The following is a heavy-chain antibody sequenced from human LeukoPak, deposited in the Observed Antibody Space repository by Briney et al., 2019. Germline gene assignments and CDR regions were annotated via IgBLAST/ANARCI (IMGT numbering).Heavy chain of an antibody. CDR3: ARDFGVVPAATPFDP. Sequence: PGGSLRLSCAASGFTFDDYAMHWVRQAPGKGLEWVSGISWNSGSIGYADSVKGRFTISRDNAKNSLYLQMNSLRAEDTAVYYCARDFGVVPAATPFDPWGQGTLVTVSS. CDR2: ISWNSGSI. CDR1: GFTFDDYA. D-gene: IGHD2-2*01. J-gene: IGHJ5*02. V-gene: IGHV3-9*01.